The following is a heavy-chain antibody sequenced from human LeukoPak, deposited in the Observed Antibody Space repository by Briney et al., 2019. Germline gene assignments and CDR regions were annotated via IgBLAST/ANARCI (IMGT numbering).Heavy chain of an antibody. CDR2: IIPILGIA. V-gene: IGHV1-69*04. Sequence: ASLKVSCKAPGGTFSSYAISWVRQAPGQGLEWMGRIIPILGIANYAQKFQGRVTITADKSTSTAYMELSSLRSEDTAVYYCARVSDDILTGNTPYNWFDPWGQGTLVTVSS. CDR3: ARVSDDILTGNTPYNWFDP. CDR1: GGTFSSYA. D-gene: IGHD3-9*01. J-gene: IGHJ5*02.